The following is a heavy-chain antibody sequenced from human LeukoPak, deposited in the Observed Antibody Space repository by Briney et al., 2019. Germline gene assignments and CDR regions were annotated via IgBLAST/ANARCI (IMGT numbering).Heavy chain of an antibody. CDR2: IIPIFGTA. J-gene: IGHJ6*03. V-gene: IGHV1-69*01. D-gene: IGHD3-16*01. CDR1: GGTFSSYA. Sequence: ASVKVSCKASGGTFSSYAISWVRQAPGQGLEWMGGIIPIFGTANYAQKFQGRVTITADESTSTAYTELSSLRSEDTAVYYCARGWVDPSPGSYYYYYMDVWGKGTTVTASS. CDR3: ARGWVDPSPGSYYYYYMDV.